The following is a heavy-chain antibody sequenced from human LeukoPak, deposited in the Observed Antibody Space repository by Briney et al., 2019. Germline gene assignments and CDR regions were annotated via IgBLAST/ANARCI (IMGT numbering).Heavy chain of an antibody. CDR2: ISGSGGST. Sequence: GGSLRLSCAASGFTFSSYAMSWVRQAPGKGLEWVSAISGSGGSTYYVDSVKGRFTISRDNSKNTLYLQMNSLRAEDTAVYYCAKFSHRSSWPDYFDYWGQGTLVTVSS. CDR1: GFTFSSYA. V-gene: IGHV3-23*01. CDR3: AKFSHRSSWPDYFDY. J-gene: IGHJ4*02. D-gene: IGHD6-13*01.